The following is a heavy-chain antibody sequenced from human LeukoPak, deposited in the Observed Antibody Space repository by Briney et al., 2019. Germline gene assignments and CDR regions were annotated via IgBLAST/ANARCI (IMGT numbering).Heavy chain of an antibody. CDR3: ARANAQYYYDSSQYFDY. Sequence: ASVKVSCKASGYTFTIYGITWVRQAPGQGLEWMGWISAYNGNTNYAEKLQGRVTMTTDTSTSTAYMELRSLRSDDTAVYYCARANAQYYYDSSQYFDYWGQGTLVTVSS. CDR2: ISAYNGNT. CDR1: GYTFTIYG. V-gene: IGHV1-18*01. J-gene: IGHJ4*02. D-gene: IGHD3-22*01.